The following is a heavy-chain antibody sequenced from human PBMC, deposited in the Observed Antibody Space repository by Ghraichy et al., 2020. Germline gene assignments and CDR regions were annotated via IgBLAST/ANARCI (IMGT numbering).Heavy chain of an antibody. CDR2: SRNKANGYTT. J-gene: IGHJ4*02. CDR3: VRTADCGCGPCDSAYSQY. CDR1: GFTFSDHY. D-gene: IGHD2-15*01. Sequence: GGSLRLSCAASGFTFSDHYMDWVRQAPGKGLQWVGRSRNKANGYTTEYAASVKGRFTISSAESQKSLLLQMNSLRTEETAMYFCVRTADCGCGPCDSAYSQYWGQGTLVTVSS. V-gene: IGHV3-72*01.